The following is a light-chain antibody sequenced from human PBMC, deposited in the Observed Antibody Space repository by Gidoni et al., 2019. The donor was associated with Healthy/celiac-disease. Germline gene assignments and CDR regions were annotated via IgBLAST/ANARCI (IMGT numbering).Light chain of an antibody. CDR2: TDS. V-gene: IGLV3-25*03. Sequence: SYELTKPPSVSVSPGQTARITFSGDALPQQYAYWYQQKPGQAPVLVIYTDSERPSGFPERFSGSSSGTTVTLTISGVQAEDEADYYCQSADSSGTYVVFGGGTKLTVL. CDR3: QSADSSGTYVV. CDR1: ALPQQY. J-gene: IGLJ2*01.